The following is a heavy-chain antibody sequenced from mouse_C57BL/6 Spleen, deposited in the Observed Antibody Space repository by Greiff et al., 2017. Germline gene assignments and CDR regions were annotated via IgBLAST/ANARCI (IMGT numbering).Heavy chain of an antibody. CDR3: ARHEESNSWYCDD. Sequence: LVESGAELVKPGASVKLSCKASGYTFPEYPIHWVKQRSGQGLVWFGWFFPGSGSIKSNETFKDTATLPADKAYSTGEKELRRLTSENSAVYFGARHEESNSWYCDDWGTGTTVTVSS. J-gene: IGHJ1*03. CDR1: GYTFPEYP. CDR2: FFPGSGSI. D-gene: IGHD2-5*01. V-gene: IGHV1-62-2*01.